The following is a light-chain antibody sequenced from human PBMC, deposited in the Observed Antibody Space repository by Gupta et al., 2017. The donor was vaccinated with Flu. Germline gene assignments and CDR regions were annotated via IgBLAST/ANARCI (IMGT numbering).Light chain of an antibody. J-gene: IGKJ3*01. Sequence: IVLPQSPGTLSLSPGERATLSCRASQSVSCSYLAWYQQKPGQAPRLLIYGASSRATGIPDRFSGSGSGTDFTLTISRLEPEDVAVYYCQQYGSSSFTFGPGTKVDIK. V-gene: IGKV3-20*01. CDR2: GAS. CDR3: QQYGSSSFT. CDR1: QSVSCSY.